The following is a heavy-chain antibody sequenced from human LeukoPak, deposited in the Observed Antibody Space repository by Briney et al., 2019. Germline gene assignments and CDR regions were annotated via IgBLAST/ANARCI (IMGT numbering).Heavy chain of an antibody. CDR2: ISSSSSTI. J-gene: IGHJ3*02. D-gene: IGHD2-2*01. CDR3: ARLSSTSLKGRGGAFDI. CDR1: GFTFSSYS. V-gene: IGHV3-48*01. Sequence: GGSLRLSCAASGFTFSSYSMNWVRQAPGKGLEWVSYISSSSSTIYYADSVKGRFTISRDNAKNSLYLQMNSLRAEDTAVYYCARLSSTSLKGRGGAFDIWGQGTMVTVSS.